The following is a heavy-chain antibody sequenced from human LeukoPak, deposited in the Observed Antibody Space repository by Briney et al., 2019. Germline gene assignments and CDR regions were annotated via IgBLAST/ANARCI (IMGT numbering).Heavy chain of an antibody. CDR1: GFTFSSYG. J-gene: IGHJ4*02. V-gene: IGHV3-23*01. D-gene: IGHD3-10*01. CDR2: ISGSGGST. Sequence: GGSLRLSCAASGFTFSSYGMGWVRQAPGKGLEWVSAISGSGGSTYYADSVKGRFTISRDNAKNSLHLQVNSLRAEDTAVYYCVRERFHGSGAPKFDFWGQGTLVTVSS. CDR3: VRERFHGSGAPKFDF.